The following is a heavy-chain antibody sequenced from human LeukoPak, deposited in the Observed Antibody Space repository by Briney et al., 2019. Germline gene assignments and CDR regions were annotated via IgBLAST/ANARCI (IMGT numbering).Heavy chain of an antibody. J-gene: IGHJ5*02. Sequence: PETLSLTCAVYGGSFSGYYWSWIRQPPGKGLEWIGEINHSGSTNYNPSLKSRVTISVDTSKNQFSLKLSSVTAADTAVYYCARGQRSGSYYIRSNWFDPWGQGTLVTVSS. CDR3: ARGQRSGSYYIRSNWFDP. D-gene: IGHD3-10*01. V-gene: IGHV4-34*01. CDR2: INHSGST. CDR1: GGSFSGYY.